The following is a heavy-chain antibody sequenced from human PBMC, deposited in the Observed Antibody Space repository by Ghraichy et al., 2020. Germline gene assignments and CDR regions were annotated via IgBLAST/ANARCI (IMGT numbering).Heavy chain of an antibody. CDR3: ARAYCPNGICSLDY. CDR2: TYYRAKWYN. Sequence: SQTLSLTCAISGDSVSYNTAAWNWIRQSPSRGLEWLGRTYYRAKWYNDYAGSVKSRITINPDTSKNQFSLQLKYVTPEDTAVYYCARAYCPNGICSLDYWGQGTLVTVSS. D-gene: IGHD2-8*01. CDR1: GDSVSYNTAA. V-gene: IGHV6-1*01. J-gene: IGHJ4*02.